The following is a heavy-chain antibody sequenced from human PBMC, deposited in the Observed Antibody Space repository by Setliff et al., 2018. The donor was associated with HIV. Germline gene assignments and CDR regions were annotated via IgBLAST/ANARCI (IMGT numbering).Heavy chain of an antibody. CDR3: ARHFGISYRSPFDP. Sequence: GESLKISCTGSGYKFTNYWIGWVRQMPGKGLQYMGIIYPGDSDTRYSPSFQGQVTISADVSTSTAYLQWSSLKASDSAVYYCARHFGISYRSPFDPWGQGTLVTVSS. J-gene: IGHJ5*02. CDR2: IYPGDSDT. CDR1: GYKFTNYW. V-gene: IGHV5-51*01. D-gene: IGHD3-3*01.